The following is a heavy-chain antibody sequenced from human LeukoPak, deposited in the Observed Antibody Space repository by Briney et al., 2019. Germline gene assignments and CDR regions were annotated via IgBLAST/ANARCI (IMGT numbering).Heavy chain of an antibody. V-gene: IGHV4-34*01. CDR1: SRSGSFSGYY. CDR3: ARVGYGGYGVLDY. Sequence: SETLSLTCAVYSRSGSFSGYYWTWIRQSPGKGLEWIGEINHRGGANYNPSLKSRVFISVDTSKNQFSLRLNSVTAADTAVYYCARVGYGGYGVLDYWGQGTLVTISS. J-gene: IGHJ4*02. D-gene: IGHD5-12*01. CDR2: INHRGGA.